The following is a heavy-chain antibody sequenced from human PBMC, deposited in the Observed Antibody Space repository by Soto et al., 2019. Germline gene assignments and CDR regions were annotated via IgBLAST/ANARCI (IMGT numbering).Heavy chain of an antibody. CDR3: ASLQTSGWYGVH. Sequence: ASVKVFCNASGYSFTGYYIHWLRQAPGQGLEWMGWIYPNSGDTKSAQKFQGRLTLTRDTSITTAYMELSSLRSDDTAIYYCASLQTSGWYGVHWGQGTLVTVSS. V-gene: IGHV1-2*02. CDR2: IYPNSGDT. CDR1: GYSFTGYY. J-gene: IGHJ4*02. D-gene: IGHD6-19*01.